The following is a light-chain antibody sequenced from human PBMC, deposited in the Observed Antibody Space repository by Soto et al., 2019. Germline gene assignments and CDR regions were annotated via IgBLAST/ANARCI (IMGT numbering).Light chain of an antibody. J-gene: IGLJ2*01. Sequence: QSVLTQPASVSGSPGQSITISCTGTSSDVGGYNYVSWYQQHPGRAPQLMIYDVSNRPSGVSNRFSGSRSGNTASLTVSGLQADDEADYYCSSYTSSSTVLFGGGTKLTVL. CDR3: SSYTSSSTVL. CDR1: SSDVGGYNY. V-gene: IGLV2-14*01. CDR2: DVS.